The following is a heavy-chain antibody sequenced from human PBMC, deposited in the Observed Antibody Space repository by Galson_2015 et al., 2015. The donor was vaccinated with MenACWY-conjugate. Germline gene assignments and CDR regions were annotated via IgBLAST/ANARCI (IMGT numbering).Heavy chain of an antibody. V-gene: IGHV5-51*01. CDR1: GSSFTTYW. J-gene: IGHJ6*02. CDR2: ISPGDSNT. D-gene: IGHD1-26*01. CDR3: ARHPPGGRGMDV. Sequence: QSGAEVKKPGESLKISCTTTGSSFTTYWIAWVRQMPGTGLEWMGLISPGDSNTRYSPSFQGQVTISADKSISTAYLQWSSLKASDTAMYYCARHPPGGRGMDVWGQGTTVTVSS.